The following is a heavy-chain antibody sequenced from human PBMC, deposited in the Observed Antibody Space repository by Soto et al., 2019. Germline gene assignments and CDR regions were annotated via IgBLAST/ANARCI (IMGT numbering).Heavy chain of an antibody. Sequence: QGQLQQSGPGLVKPSQSLSLTCAISGDSVSSNSVAWNWIRQSPSRGLEWLGRTYYRSKWYNDYAGSVIGRITINADTSKNQFSLQMNSMTFEDTAIYYCARTTWLDYAFDIWGQGTMVTVSS. J-gene: IGHJ3*02. V-gene: IGHV6-1*01. CDR1: GDSVSSNSVA. D-gene: IGHD6-19*01. CDR2: TYYRSKWYN. CDR3: ARTTWLDYAFDI.